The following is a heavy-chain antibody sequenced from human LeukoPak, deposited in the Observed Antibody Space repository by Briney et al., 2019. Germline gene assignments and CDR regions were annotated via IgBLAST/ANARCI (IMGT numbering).Heavy chain of an antibody. J-gene: IGHJ4*02. CDR2: IYYTGNT. Sequence: PSETLSLTCSVSGDSITGYYWGWIRQPPGKGLEWIGNIYYTGNTYYNSSLKSRVTISLDTSKNQFSLKLSSVTAADTAVYYCARVGSTVTTSDYWGQGTLVTVSS. V-gene: IGHV4-39*07. CDR1: GDSITGYY. CDR3: ARVGSTVTTSDY. D-gene: IGHD4-17*01.